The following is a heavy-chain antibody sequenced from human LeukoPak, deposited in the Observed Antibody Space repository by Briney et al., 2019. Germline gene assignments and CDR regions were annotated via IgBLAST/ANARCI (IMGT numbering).Heavy chain of an antibody. J-gene: IGHJ5*02. V-gene: IGHV3-7*01. CDR3: ARKKYYYDTSTYGWFDP. Sequence: GGSLRLSCAASGFTFSTYWMTWVRQAPGKGLEWEANINQNGSETYYVDSVKGRFTISRDNAKNSLYLQMNSLRVEDTAVYYCARKKYYYDTSTYGWFDPWGQGISVTVSS. CDR1: GFTFSTYW. CDR2: INQNGSET. D-gene: IGHD3-22*01.